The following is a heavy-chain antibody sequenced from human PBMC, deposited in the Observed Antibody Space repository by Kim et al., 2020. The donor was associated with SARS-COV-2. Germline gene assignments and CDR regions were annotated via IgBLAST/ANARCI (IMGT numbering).Heavy chain of an antibody. J-gene: IGHJ5*02. CDR1: GYTFTGYY. CDR3: ARDVCSSTSCYWFDP. Sequence: ASVKVSCKASGYTFTGYYMHWVRQAPGQGLEWMGWINPNSGGTNYAQKFQGRVTMTRDTSISTAYMELSRLRSDDTAVYYCARDVCSSTSCYWFDPWGQGTLVTVSS. CDR2: INPNSGGT. V-gene: IGHV1-2*02. D-gene: IGHD2-2*01.